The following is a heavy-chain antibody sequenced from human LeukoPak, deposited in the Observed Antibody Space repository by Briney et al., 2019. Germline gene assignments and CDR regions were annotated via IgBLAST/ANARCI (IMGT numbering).Heavy chain of an antibody. V-gene: IGHV3-30*02. CDR3: AKAGGVVVPARGAFDI. D-gene: IGHD2-2*01. CDR1: GFTFSSYG. J-gene: IGHJ3*02. CDR2: IRYDGSNK. Sequence: PGGSLRLSCAASGFTFSSYGMHWVRQAPGKGLEWVAFIRYDGSNKYYADSVKGRFTISRDNSKNTLYLQMNSLRAEDTAVYYCAKAGGVVVPARGAFDIWGQGTMVTVSS.